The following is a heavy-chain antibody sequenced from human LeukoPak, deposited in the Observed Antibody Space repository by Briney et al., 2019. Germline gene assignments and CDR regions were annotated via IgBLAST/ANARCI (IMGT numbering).Heavy chain of an antibody. V-gene: IGHV3-21*01. J-gene: IGHJ4*02. CDR2: ISSSSSYI. Sequence: GGSLRLSCAASGFTFSSYSMNCVRQAPGKGLEWVSSISSSSSYIYYADSVKGRFTISRDNAKNSLYLQMNSLRAEDTAVYYCAREEYCSGGSCEFDYWGQGTLVTVSS. CDR3: AREEYCSGGSCEFDY. D-gene: IGHD2-15*01. CDR1: GFTFSSYS.